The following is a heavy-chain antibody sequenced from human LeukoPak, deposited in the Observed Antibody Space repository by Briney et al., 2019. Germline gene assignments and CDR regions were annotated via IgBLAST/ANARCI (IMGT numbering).Heavy chain of an antibody. D-gene: IGHD6-19*01. V-gene: IGHV3-53*01. CDR1: GFTASTNY. Sequence: PGGSLRLSCAASGFTASTNYMSWVAHAARKGLECVSTIYSAGSTYYTDSVKGRFTISRDTSKNTLYLQMNSLRGEDTAVYYCARNGYTSGWYRNWGQGTLVTVSS. CDR2: IYSAGST. CDR3: ARNGYTSGWYRN. J-gene: IGHJ4*02.